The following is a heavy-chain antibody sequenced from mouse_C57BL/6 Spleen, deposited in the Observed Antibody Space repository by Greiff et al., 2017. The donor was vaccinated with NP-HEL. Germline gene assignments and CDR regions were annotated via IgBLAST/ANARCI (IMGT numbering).Heavy chain of an antibody. CDR1: GYTFTDYY. Sequence: EVQLQQSGPVLVKPGASVKMSCKASGYTFTDYYMNWVKQSHGKSLEWIGVINPYNGGTSYNQKFKGKATLTVGKSSSTAYMELNSLTSEDSAVYYCARRSYDWDGCYFDYWGQGTTLTVSS. CDR3: ARRSYDWDGCYFDY. CDR2: INPYNGGT. V-gene: IGHV1-19*01. D-gene: IGHD4-1*01. J-gene: IGHJ2*01.